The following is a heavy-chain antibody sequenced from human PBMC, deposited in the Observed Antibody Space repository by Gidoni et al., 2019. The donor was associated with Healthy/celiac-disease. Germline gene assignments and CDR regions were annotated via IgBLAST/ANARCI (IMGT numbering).Heavy chain of an antibody. V-gene: IGHV3-53*01. CDR2: INSGGST. D-gene: IGHD6-13*01. J-gene: IGHJ4*02. Sequence: EVQLLESGGGLIQPGGSLRLSCAASGFTVSSNYMSWVRQAPGKGLEWVSVINSGGSTYDADSVKGRFTISRDNSKNTLYLQMNSLRAEDTAVYYCARFRYSSSGPFDYWGQGTLVTVSS. CDR1: GFTVSSNY. CDR3: ARFRYSSSGPFDY.